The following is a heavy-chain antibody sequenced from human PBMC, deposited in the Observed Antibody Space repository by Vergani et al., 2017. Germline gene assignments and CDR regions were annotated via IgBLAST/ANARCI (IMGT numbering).Heavy chain of an antibody. CDR3: AIVGDGYSVDY. Sequence: QVQLQESGPGLVKPSQTLSLTCTVSGGSISSGGYYWSWIRQHPGKGLEWSGNIYYRWSTYYNPSLKSRVTISVDTSKNQFSLKLSSVTAADTAVYYCAIVGDGYSVDYWGQGTLVTVSS. CDR2: IYYRWST. CDR1: GGSISSGGYY. V-gene: IGHV4-31*03. J-gene: IGHJ4*02. D-gene: IGHD5-24*01.